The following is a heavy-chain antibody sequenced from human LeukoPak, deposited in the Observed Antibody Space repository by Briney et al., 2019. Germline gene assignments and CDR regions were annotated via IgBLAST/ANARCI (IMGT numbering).Heavy chain of an antibody. J-gene: IGHJ3*02. D-gene: IGHD6-19*01. Sequence: SETLSLTCTVSGGSISSYYWSWIRQPLGKGLEWIGYIYYSGSTNYNPSLKSRVTISVDTSKNQFSLKLSSVTAADTAVYYCARHSVAGRLDAFDIWGQGTMVTVSS. CDR3: ARHSVAGRLDAFDI. CDR1: GGSISSYY. CDR2: IYYSGST. V-gene: IGHV4-59*08.